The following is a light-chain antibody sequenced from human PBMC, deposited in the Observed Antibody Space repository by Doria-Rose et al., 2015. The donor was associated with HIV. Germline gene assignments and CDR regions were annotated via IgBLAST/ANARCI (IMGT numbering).Light chain of an antibody. V-gene: IGKV1-9*01. CDR1: QGISRY. CDR3: QQFDSFPRT. Sequence: DIRMTQSPSFLSASVGVRVTITCRAGQGISRYLAWYQQKPGKAPTLLIFGASTLQSGVPSRFSGSGSGTEFTLTISSLQPEDFATYYYQQFDSFPRTFGQGTKVELK. CDR2: GAS. J-gene: IGKJ1*01.